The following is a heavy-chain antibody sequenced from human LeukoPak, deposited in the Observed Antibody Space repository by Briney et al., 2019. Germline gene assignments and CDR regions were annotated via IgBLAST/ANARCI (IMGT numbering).Heavy chain of an antibody. CDR3: ARESQRGVLRYSSSWYDFDY. J-gene: IGHJ4*02. CDR1: GFTFSSYG. Sequence: GGSLRLSCAASGFTFSSYGMHWVRQAPGKGLEWVAVIGYDGSNKYYADSVEGRFTISRDNSKNTLYLQMNSLRAEDTAVYYCARESQRGVLRYSSSWYDFDYWGQGTLVTVSS. CDR2: IGYDGSNK. D-gene: IGHD6-13*01. V-gene: IGHV3-33*01.